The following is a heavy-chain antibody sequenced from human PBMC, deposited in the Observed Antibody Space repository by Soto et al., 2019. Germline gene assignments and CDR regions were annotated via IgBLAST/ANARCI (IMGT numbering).Heavy chain of an antibody. Sequence: QVQLQQWGAGLLKPSETLSLTCAVYGGSFSGYYWSWIRQPPGKGLEWIGEINHSGSTNYNPSLKSRVTISVDTSKNQFSLKLSSVTAADTAVYYCARMGGGISLDYWGQGTLVTASS. D-gene: IGHD3-16*01. CDR2: INHSGST. J-gene: IGHJ4*02. CDR3: ARMGGGISLDY. V-gene: IGHV4-34*01. CDR1: GGSFSGYY.